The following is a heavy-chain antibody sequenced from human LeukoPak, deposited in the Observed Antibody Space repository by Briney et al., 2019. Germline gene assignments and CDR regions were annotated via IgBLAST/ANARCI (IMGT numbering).Heavy chain of an antibody. CDR1: GGSFSGYY. V-gene: IGHV4-34*01. D-gene: IGHD3-16*01. CDR3: ASPGATGGAQSYDY. J-gene: IGHJ4*02. Sequence: PSETLSLTCAVYGGSFSGYYWSWIRQPPGKGLEWIREINHSGSTNYNPSLKSRVTISVDTSKNQFSLKLSSVTAADTAVYYCASPGATGGAQSYDYWGQGTLVTVSS. CDR2: INHSGST.